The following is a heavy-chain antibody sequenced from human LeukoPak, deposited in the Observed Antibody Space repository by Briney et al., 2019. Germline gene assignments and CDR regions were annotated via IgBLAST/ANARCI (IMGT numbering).Heavy chain of an antibody. D-gene: IGHD4-17*01. V-gene: IGHV3-7*01. CDR3: ARGHTAVTRHFDF. Sequence: GGSLRLSCAASGFTFSSYWMSWVRQAPGKGLEWVANIKQDGSEKYYVDSVKGRFTISRDNVKNSLYLQMNSLRAEDTAVYYCARGHTAVTRHFDFWGQGTLVTVSS. J-gene: IGHJ4*02. CDR1: GFTFSSYW. CDR2: IKQDGSEK.